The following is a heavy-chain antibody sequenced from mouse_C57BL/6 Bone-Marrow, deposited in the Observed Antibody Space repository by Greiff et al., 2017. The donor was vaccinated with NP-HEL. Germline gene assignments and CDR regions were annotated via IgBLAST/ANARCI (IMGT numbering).Heavy chain of an antibody. V-gene: IGHV14-4*01. CDR2: IDPENGDT. J-gene: IGHJ3*01. CDR3: TTLYYGSSYAWFAY. D-gene: IGHD1-1*01. CDR1: GFNIKDDY. Sequence: VQLQQSGAELVRPGASVKLSCTASGFNIKDDYMHWVKQRPEQGLEWIGWIDPENGDTEYVSKFQGKATITADTSSNTAYLQLSSLTSADTAVSYCTTLYYGSSYAWFAYWGQGTLVTVSA.